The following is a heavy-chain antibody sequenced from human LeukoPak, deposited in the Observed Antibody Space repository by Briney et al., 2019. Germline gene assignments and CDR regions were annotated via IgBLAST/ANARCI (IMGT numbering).Heavy chain of an antibody. CDR1: GFTFSDYY. D-gene: IGHD6-19*01. CDR2: ISSSGSTI. V-gene: IGHV3-11*01. Sequence: GGSLRLSCAASGFTFSDYYMSWIRQAPGKGLEWVSYISSSGSTIYYADSVKGRFTISRDNSKNTLYLQMNSLRAEDTAVYFCAKGPLTEVAGTTWDSWGRGTLVTVSS. J-gene: IGHJ4*02. CDR3: AKGPLTEVAGTTWDS.